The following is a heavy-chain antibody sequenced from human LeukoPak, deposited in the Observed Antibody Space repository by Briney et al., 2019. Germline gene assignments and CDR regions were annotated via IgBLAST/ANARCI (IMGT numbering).Heavy chain of an antibody. V-gene: IGHV3-48*03. D-gene: IGHD1-1*01. CDR1: GFTFSSYW. J-gene: IGHJ3*02. CDR3: AREDTTDAFDI. Sequence: PGGSLRLSCEASGFTFSSYWMSWVRQAPGKGLEWIAYITYNGRSTQYADSVKGRLTISRDNAKNSLYLQLNSLRGEDTAIYYCAREDTTDAFDIWGQGTMVTVSS. CDR2: ITYNGRST.